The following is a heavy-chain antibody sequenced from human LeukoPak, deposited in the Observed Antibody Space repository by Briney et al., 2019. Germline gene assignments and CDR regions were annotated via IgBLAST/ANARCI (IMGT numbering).Heavy chain of an antibody. V-gene: IGHV3-30-3*01. D-gene: IGHD3-3*01. Sequence: GGSLRLSCAASGFTFSNYAMHWVRQAPGKGLEWVAVISYDGSNKYYADSVKGRFTISRDNSKNTLYLQMNSLRTDDTAVYYCAKDPPVGDFWSGEGYFDYWGQGTLVTVSS. CDR1: GFTFSNYA. CDR3: AKDPPVGDFWSGEGYFDY. CDR2: ISYDGSNK. J-gene: IGHJ4*02.